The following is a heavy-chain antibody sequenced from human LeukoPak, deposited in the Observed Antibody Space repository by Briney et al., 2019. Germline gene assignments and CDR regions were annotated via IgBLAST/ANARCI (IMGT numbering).Heavy chain of an antibody. J-gene: IGHJ6*03. D-gene: IGHD2-2*01. CDR1: GYTFTSYD. CDR3: ARRPGYCSSTSCLNYSYYYYMDV. Sequence: SSVKVSCKASGYTFTSYDINWVRQATGQGLDGMGWMNPNRGNTGYAQKFQGRVTITNNTSISTAYMEMSSLRYEDTAVYYCARRPGYCSSTSCLNYSYYYYMDVWGKGTTVTVSS. CDR2: MNPNRGNT. V-gene: IGHV1-8*03.